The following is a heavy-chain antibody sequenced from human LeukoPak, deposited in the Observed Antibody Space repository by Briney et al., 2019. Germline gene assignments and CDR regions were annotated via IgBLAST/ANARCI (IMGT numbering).Heavy chain of an antibody. CDR1: GFTFNNYW. J-gene: IGHJ4*02. D-gene: IGHD1-1*01. CDR2: IKQDGSEK. CDR3: ARGYGY. V-gene: IGHV3-7*01. Sequence: GGSLRLSCAASGFTFNNYWMSWVRQAPGKGPEWVANIKQDGSEKYYVDSVKGRFTISRDNAKNSLYLQMNSLRAEDTAVYYCARGYGYWGQGTLVTVSS.